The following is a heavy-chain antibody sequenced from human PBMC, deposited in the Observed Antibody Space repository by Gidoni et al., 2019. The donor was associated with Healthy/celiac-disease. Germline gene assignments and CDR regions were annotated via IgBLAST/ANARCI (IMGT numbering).Heavy chain of an antibody. CDR3: ARDALAVAGYGWFDP. Sequence: EVQLVESGGGLVQPGGSLRLSCAASGFTFSRYWMSWVRQAPGKGLEWVANIKQDGSEKYYVDSVKGRFTISRDNAKNSLYLQMNSLRAEDTAVYYCARDALAVAGYGWFDPWGQGTLVTVSS. D-gene: IGHD6-19*01. V-gene: IGHV3-7*01. CDR2: IKQDGSEK. J-gene: IGHJ5*02. CDR1: GFTFSRYW.